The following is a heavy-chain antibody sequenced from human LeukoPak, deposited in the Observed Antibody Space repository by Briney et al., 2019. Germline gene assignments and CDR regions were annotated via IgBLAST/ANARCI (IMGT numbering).Heavy chain of an antibody. CDR1: GYTFTGYY. Sequence: ASVKASCTASGYTFTGYYIHWVRQAPGQGLEWMGWINPNSGVTKFAQKFQGRVTVTRDTSISTAYMEMRRLRPDDRAVYFCARGPPTRVVVITTGDFDYWGQATLVTVSS. V-gene: IGHV1-2*02. CDR2: INPNSGVT. J-gene: IGHJ4*02. D-gene: IGHD3-22*01. CDR3: ARGPPTRVVVITTGDFDY.